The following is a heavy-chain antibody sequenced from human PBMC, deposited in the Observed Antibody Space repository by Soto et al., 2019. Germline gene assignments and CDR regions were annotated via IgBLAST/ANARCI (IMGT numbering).Heavy chain of an antibody. CDR2: IYYRGNA. J-gene: IGHJ4*02. D-gene: IGHD3-9*01. CDR1: DDYIKSDKYY. CDR3: ARLEGLATISYYFDF. V-gene: IGHV4-39*01. Sequence: PSETLSLTCSVADDYIKSDKYYWGWIRQPPGKGLEWIGSIYYRGNAYYNPSLQTRVTISLDKSRSQFSLKLNSVTAADSAVYFCARLEGLATISYYFDFWGPGALVTVSS.